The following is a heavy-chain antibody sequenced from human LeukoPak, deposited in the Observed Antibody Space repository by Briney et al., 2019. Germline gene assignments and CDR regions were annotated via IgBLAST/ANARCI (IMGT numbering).Heavy chain of an antibody. Sequence: SETLSLTCTVSGGSISSYYWSWIRQPPGKGLEWIGYIYYSGSTNYNPSLKSRVTISVDTSKNQFSLKLSSVTAADTAVYYCASLASPHDYGGLNLDYWGQGTLVTVSS. CDR3: ASLASPHDYGGLNLDY. V-gene: IGHV4-59*01. D-gene: IGHD4-23*01. CDR2: IYYSGST. CDR1: GGSISSYY. J-gene: IGHJ4*02.